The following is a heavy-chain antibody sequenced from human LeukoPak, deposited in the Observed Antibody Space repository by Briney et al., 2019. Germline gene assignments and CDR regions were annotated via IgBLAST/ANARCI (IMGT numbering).Heavy chain of an antibody. D-gene: IGHD2-8*01. V-gene: IGHV6-1*01. J-gene: IGHJ4*02. CDR2: TYYRSTWHN. CDR3: AKSAYFREYFDY. CDR1: GDGFSSISAT. Sequence: SQTLSLTCAISGDGFSSISATWNWIRQSPSRGLEWLGRTYYRSTWHNDYAASVKSQITINPDTSKNQFFLQLNSVTLEDTAVYYCAKSAYFREYFDYWGQGILVTVSS.